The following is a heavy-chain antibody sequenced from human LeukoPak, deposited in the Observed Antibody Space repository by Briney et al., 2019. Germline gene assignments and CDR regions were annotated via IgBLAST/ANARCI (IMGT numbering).Heavy chain of an antibody. J-gene: IGHJ6*02. D-gene: IGHD1-20*01. Sequence: GGSLRLSCGASGFSFNNAYMSWVRQAPGKGPERVGLIRSKIDGETIDYAAPVKDRFVISRDDSKNTVYLQMTSLKIEDTAVYYCTTAGISGTRWYYNGMDVWGQGTTVTVSS. CDR1: GFSFNNAY. CDR3: TTAGISGTRWYYNGMDV. CDR2: IRSKIDGETI. V-gene: IGHV3-15*01.